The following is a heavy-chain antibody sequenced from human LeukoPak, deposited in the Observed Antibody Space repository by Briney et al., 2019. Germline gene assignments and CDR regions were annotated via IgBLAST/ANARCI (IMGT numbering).Heavy chain of an antibody. D-gene: IGHD2-2*01. CDR2: IRYDGSNK. Sequence: GGSLRLSCAASGFTFSSYGMHWVRQAPGKGLEWVAFIRYDGSNKYYADSVKGRFTISRDNSKNTLYLQMNSLRAEDTAEYYCANEVRYCSSTSCSFFIAEYFQHWGQGTLVTVSS. CDR3: ANEVRYCSSTSCSFFIAEYFQH. CDR1: GFTFSSYG. J-gene: IGHJ1*01. V-gene: IGHV3-30*02.